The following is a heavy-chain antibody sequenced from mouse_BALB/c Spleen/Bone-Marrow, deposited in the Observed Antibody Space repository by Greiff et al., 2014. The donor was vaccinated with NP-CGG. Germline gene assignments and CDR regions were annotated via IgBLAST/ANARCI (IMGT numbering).Heavy chain of an antibody. CDR3: ARYYYGYYFDY. J-gene: IGHJ2*01. Sequence: EVQLQQSGAELVKPGASVKLPCTASGFNIKDTYMHWVKQRPEQGLEWIGRIDPANGNTKYDPKFQGKATITADTSSNTAYLQLSSLTSEDTAVYYCARYYYGYYFDYWGQGTLLTVSA. CDR1: GFNIKDTY. CDR2: IDPANGNT. D-gene: IGHD1-2*01. V-gene: IGHV14-3*02.